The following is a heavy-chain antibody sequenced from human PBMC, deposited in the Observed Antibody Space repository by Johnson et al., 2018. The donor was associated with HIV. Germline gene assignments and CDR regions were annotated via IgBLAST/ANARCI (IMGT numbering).Heavy chain of an antibody. J-gene: IGHJ3*02. CDR3: ARERDTDMAGDAFDI. V-gene: IGHV3-74*01. CDR2: INSDGSST. CDR1: GFTFSSYW. Sequence: VQLVESGGGLVQSGGSLRLSCAASGFTFSSYWMHWVRQGPGKGLVWVSRINSDGSSTRYADSVQGRFTISRDNAKNTLYLQMNSLRAEDTAVYYCARERDTDMAGDAFDIWGQGTMVTFSS. D-gene: IGHD5-18*01.